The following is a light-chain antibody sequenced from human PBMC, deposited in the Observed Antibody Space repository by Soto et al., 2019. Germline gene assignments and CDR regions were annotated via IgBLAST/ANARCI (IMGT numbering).Light chain of an antibody. CDR2: GAS. CDR1: QGISSY. Sequence: DIQLTQSPSFLSASVGDRVTITCRASQGISSYLAWYQQKPGKAPKLLIYGASTLQSGVPSRFSGSGSGTEFTLTISILQPEDFATYYCQQLKSYPRTFGQGNKLEIK. CDR3: QQLKSYPRT. V-gene: IGKV1-9*01. J-gene: IGKJ2*01.